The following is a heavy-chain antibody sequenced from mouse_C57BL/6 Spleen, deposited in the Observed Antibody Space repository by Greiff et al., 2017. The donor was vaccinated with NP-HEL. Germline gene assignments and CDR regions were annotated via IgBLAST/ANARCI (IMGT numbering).Heavy chain of an antibody. CDR2: INPNYGTT. Sequence: VHVKQSGPELVKPGASVKISCKASGYSFTDYNMNWVQQSNGKSLEWIGVINPNYGTTSYNQKFKGKATLTVDQSSSTAYMQLNSLTSEDSAVYYCARSSTTVVAHFDYWGQGTTLTVSS. D-gene: IGHD1-1*01. CDR1: GYSFTDYN. V-gene: IGHV1-39*01. CDR3: ARSSTTVVAHFDY. J-gene: IGHJ2*01.